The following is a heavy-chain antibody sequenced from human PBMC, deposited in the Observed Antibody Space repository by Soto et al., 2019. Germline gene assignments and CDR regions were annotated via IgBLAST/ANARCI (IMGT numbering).Heavy chain of an antibody. J-gene: IGHJ4*02. V-gene: IGHV3-23*01. CDR3: AKTRYSPRPSKYYFDY. D-gene: IGHD3-10*01. CDR2: ISGSGGST. Sequence: ACLRLSCAACGFTFSSYAMSWVRQAPGKGLEWVSAISGSGGSTYYADSVKGRFTISRDNSKNTLYLQMNSLRAEDTAVYYCAKTRYSPRPSKYYFDYWGQGTLVTVSS. CDR1: GFTFSSYA.